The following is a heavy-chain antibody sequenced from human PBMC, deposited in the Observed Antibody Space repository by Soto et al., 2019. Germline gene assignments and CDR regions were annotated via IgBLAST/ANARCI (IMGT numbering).Heavy chain of an antibody. CDR2: ISYSGST. D-gene: IGHD1-7*01. CDR3: ARQLNGPGTTVEY. CDR1: GGSISSSTYY. J-gene: IGHJ4*02. Sequence: QVQLQESGPGLVKPSETLSLTCTVSGGSISSSTYYWGWIRQPPGKGLEWIGSISYSGSTYYNPSLRSRVTISVDTSKNQFSLKLSSVTAADTALYYCARQLNGPGTTVEYWGQGTLVTVSS. V-gene: IGHV4-39*01.